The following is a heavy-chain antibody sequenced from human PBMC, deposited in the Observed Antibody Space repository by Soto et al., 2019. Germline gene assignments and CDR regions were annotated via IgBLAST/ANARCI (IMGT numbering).Heavy chain of an antibody. D-gene: IGHD2-15*01. Sequence: EVQLVESGGGLVKPGGSLRLSCAASGFTFSSYSMNWVRQAPGKGLEWVSSISSSSSYIYYADSVKGRFTISRDNAKNSLYMQMNSLRAEDTAVYYCARERENYSAYMDVWGKGTRVTVSS. J-gene: IGHJ6*03. V-gene: IGHV3-21*01. CDR3: ARERENYSAYMDV. CDR1: GFTFSSYS. CDR2: ISSSSSYI.